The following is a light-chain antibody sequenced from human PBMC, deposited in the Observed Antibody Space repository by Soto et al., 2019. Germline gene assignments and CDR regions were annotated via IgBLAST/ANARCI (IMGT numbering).Light chain of an antibody. V-gene: IGKV3-11*01. CDR3: HQRNK. Sequence: VLTQSPATLSLSPGERATLSCRASQFLSSYLAWYQQIPGQPPRLLIYDTSNRVTGIPARFRGSRSGTDFTLTISSLEPEDFAVYFCHQRNKFGQGTRLEIK. CDR2: DTS. CDR1: QFLSSY. J-gene: IGKJ5*01.